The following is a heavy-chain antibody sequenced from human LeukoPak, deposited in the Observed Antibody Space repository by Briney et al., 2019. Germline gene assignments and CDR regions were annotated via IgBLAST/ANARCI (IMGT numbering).Heavy chain of an antibody. D-gene: IGHD1-1*01. CDR2: IKQDGSEK. Sequence: GGSLRLFCAASGFTFSSYWMSWVRQAPGKGLEWVANIKQDGSEKYYVDSVKGRFTISRDNAKNSLYLQMNSLRAEDTAVYYCARDTTYDALDYWGQGTLVTVSS. J-gene: IGHJ4*02. CDR1: GFTFSSYW. CDR3: ARDTTYDALDY. V-gene: IGHV3-7*01.